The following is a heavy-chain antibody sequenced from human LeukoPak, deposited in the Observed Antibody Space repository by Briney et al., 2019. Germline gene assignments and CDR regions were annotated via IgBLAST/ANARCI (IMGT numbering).Heavy chain of an antibody. J-gene: IGHJ6*02. Sequence: AGGSLRVSCAASGFTFSSYSMNWVRQAPGKGLEWVSYISSSSSTIYYADSVKGRFTISRDNAKNSLYLQMNSLRDEDTAVYYCARDITIFGVVIRMDVWGQGTTVTVSS. D-gene: IGHD3-3*01. CDR2: ISSSSSTI. V-gene: IGHV3-48*02. CDR1: GFTFSSYS. CDR3: ARDITIFGVVIRMDV.